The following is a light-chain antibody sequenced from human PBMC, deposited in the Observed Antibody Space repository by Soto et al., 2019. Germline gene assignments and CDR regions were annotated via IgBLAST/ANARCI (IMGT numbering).Light chain of an antibody. J-gene: IGKJ5*01. CDR3: QQLNSPIT. V-gene: IGKV1-9*01. Sequence: DIQLTQSPSFLSASVGDRVTITCRASQGISSYLAWYQQKPGKAPKLLIYAASTLQSGVPSRFSGSGSGTEFTLTISSLQPEDFATYYCQQLNSPITFGKGTRLEIK. CDR2: AAS. CDR1: QGISSY.